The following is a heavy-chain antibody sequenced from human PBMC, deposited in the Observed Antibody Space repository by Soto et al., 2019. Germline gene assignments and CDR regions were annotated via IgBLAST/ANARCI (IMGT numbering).Heavy chain of an antibody. CDR2: IVVGSGNT. J-gene: IGHJ4*02. V-gene: IGHV1-58*01. D-gene: IGHD3-3*01. Sequence: SVKVSCKASGFTFTSSAVQWVRQARGQRLEWIGWIVVGSGNTNYAQKFQERVTITRDMSTSTAYMELSSLRSEDTAVYYCAAEERITIFGVVMNYFDYWGQGTLVTVSS. CDR3: AAEERITIFGVVMNYFDY. CDR1: GFTFTSSA.